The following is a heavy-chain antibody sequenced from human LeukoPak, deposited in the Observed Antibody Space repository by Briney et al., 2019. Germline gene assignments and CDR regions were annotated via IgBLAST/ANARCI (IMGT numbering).Heavy chain of an antibody. CDR1: GGTFSNYA. D-gene: IGHD5-18*01. V-gene: IGHV1-69*01. CDR3: ARASSDDTAMATPFAY. Sequence: GSSVKVSCKASGGTFSNYAINWVRQAPRQGLEWMGGITPIFGTANYLQKFQGRVTITADESTRTANMELSRLRSEDTAICYCARASSDDTAMATPFAYWGQGTLVTVSS. J-gene: IGHJ4*02. CDR2: ITPIFGTA.